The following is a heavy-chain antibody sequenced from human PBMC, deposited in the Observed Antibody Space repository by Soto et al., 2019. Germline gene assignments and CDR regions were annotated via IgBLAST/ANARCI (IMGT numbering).Heavy chain of an antibody. CDR2: IWYDGSNK. J-gene: IGHJ4*02. V-gene: IGHV3-33*01. D-gene: IGHD2-15*01. CDR3: ARDKLLGSTVGYYFDF. CDR1: GFTFSSYG. Sequence: QVQLVESGGGVVQPGRSLRLSCAASGFTFSSYGMHWVRQAPGKGLEWVAVIWYDGSNKYYADSVKGRFTISRDNSKNPLYLQMNSLRAEETAVYYCARDKLLGSTVGYYFDFWGQGTLVTVSS.